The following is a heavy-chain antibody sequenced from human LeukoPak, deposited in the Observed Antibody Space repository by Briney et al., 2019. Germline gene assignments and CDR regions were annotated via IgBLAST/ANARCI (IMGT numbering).Heavy chain of an antibody. Sequence: PGGSLRLSCTASGITFNSYAMSWVRQAPAKGLEWVSSIVGSGGNTFYADSVKGRFTISRDNSKNTLYLQMNSLRAEDTAVYYCAKRVPYCFDYWGQGTLITVSS. CDR3: AKRVPYCFDY. D-gene: IGHD3-3*01. J-gene: IGHJ4*02. CDR2: IVGSGGNT. V-gene: IGHV3-23*01. CDR1: GITFNSYA.